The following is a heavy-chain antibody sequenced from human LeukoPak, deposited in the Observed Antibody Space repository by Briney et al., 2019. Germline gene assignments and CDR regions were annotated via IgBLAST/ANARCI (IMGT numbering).Heavy chain of an antibody. CDR2: IIPIFGTA. D-gene: IGHD5-12*01. Sequence: ASVKVSCKASGGTFSSYAISWVRQAPGQGLEWMGGIIPIFGTANYAQKFQGRVTITADKSTSTAYMELSSLRSEDTAVYYCARDLRRSGYDLTPYIDYWGQGTLVTVSS. J-gene: IGHJ4*02. CDR1: GGTFSSYA. V-gene: IGHV1-69*06. CDR3: ARDLRRSGYDLTPYIDY.